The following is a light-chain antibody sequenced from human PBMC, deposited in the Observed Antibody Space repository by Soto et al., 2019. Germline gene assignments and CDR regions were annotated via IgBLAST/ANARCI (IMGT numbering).Light chain of an antibody. J-gene: IGKJ1*01. V-gene: IGKV3-20*01. CDR1: QSVSSSY. Sequence: EIVLTQSPGTLSLSPGERATLSCRASQSVSSSYLVWHQQKSGQAPRLLIYAASRRATGIPDRFSGSGSGTDFTLTISRLEPEDFAVYYCQQYGSSPWTFGQGTKVDSK. CDR2: AAS. CDR3: QQYGSSPWT.